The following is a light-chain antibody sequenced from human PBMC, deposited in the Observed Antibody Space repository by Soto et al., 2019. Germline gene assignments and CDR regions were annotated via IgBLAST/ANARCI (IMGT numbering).Light chain of an antibody. J-gene: IGKJ3*01. CDR1: QSVSSSY. Sequence: EIVLTQSPGTLSLSPGERATLSCRASQSVSSSYLAWYQQKPGQAPRLLIYGASSRATGIQARFSGSGSGTDFTLTISRLEPEDFAVYYCQQYGSSLFTFGPGTKVDIK. V-gene: IGKV3-20*01. CDR3: QQYGSSLFT. CDR2: GAS.